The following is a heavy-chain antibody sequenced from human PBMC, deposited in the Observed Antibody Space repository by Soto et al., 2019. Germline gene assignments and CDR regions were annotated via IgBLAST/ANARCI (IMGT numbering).Heavy chain of an antibody. CDR2: IYPGYSDT. V-gene: IGHV5-51*01. D-gene: IGHD4-4*01. CDR3: ARRLPPTDYYCMDV. J-gene: IGHJ6*02. Sequence: GESLKISCEGSGYSFTSYWIGWVRQMPGKGLEWLGLIYPGYSDTRYSPSFQGQVTISAAKSISAAYLQWSSLKASHTAMYYCARRLPPTDYYCMDVRGQVTRITFSS. CDR1: GYSFTSYW.